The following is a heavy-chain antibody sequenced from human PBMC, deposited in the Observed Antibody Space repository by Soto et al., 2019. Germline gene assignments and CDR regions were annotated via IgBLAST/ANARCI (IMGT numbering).Heavy chain of an antibody. D-gene: IGHD3-10*01. J-gene: IGHJ3*02. CDR2: IYYSGST. V-gene: IGHV4-39*01. CDR1: GGSISSSSYY. Sequence: SDTLSLTCTVSGGSISSSSYYWGWIRQPPGKGLEWIGSIYYSGSTYYNPSLKSRVTISVDTSKNQFSLKLSSVAAADTAVYYCARHQDGSGSYYRAAFDIWGQGTMVT. CDR3: ARHQDGSGSYYRAAFDI.